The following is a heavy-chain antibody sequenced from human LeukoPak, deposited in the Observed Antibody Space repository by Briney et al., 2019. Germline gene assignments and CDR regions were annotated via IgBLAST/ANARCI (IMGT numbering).Heavy chain of an antibody. CDR1: GGSFSGYY. J-gene: IGHJ2*01. CDR3: ARGRTTVVTPWYFDL. CDR2: INHSGST. V-gene: IGHV4-34*01. Sequence: SETLSLTCAVYGGSFSGYYWSWIRQPPGEGLEWIGEINHSGSTNYNPSLKSRVTISVDTSKNQFSLKLSSVTAADTAVYYCARGRTTVVTPWYFDLWGRGTLVTVSS. D-gene: IGHD4-23*01.